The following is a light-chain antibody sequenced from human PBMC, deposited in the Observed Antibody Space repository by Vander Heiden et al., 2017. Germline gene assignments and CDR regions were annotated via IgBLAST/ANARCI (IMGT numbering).Light chain of an antibody. CDR3: QQANSSPFT. J-gene: IGKJ3*01. V-gene: IGKV1-12*01. Sequence: DIQLTQSPSSVSASVGARVTITCRATQRISNWLAWYQQKPGEAPKLLIYAAFSLESGVPSRFSGSGSGTDFTLTISSLQPEDVATYYCQQANSSPFTFGPGTKVEIK. CDR1: QRISNW. CDR2: AAF.